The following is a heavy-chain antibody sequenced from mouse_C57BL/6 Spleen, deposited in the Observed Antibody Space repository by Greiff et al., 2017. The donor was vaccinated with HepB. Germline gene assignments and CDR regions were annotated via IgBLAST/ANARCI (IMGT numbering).Heavy chain of an antibody. J-gene: IGHJ1*03. CDR3: PYYYGSSHYWYFDV. CDR1: GYTFTDYE. Sequence: VQLQQSGAELVRPGASVTLSCKASGYTFTDYEMHWVKQTPVHGLEWIGAIDPETGGTAYNQKFKGKAILTADKSSRTAYMELRSLTSEDSAVYYCPYYYGSSHYWYFDVWGTGTTVTVSS. CDR2: IDPETGGT. D-gene: IGHD1-1*01. V-gene: IGHV1-15*01.